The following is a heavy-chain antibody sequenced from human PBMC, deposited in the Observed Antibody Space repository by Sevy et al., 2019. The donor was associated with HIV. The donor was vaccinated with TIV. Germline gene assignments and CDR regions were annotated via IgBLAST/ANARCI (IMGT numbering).Heavy chain of an antibody. CDR2: IKSKTDGGTT. J-gene: IGHJ6*02. Sequence: GGSLRLSCAASGFTFSNAWMSWVRHAPGKGLEWVGRIKSKTDGGTTDYPAPVKGRFTISRDDSKNTLYVQMNRLKTEDTAVYYCTTGCYSYGYYYYGMDVWGQGTTVTVSS. CDR3: TTGCYSYGYYYYGMDV. CDR1: GFTFSNAW. D-gene: IGHD5-18*01. V-gene: IGHV3-15*01.